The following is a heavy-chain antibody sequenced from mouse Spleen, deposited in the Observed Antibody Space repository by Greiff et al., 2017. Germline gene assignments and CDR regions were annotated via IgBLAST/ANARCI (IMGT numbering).Heavy chain of an antibody. D-gene: IGHD2-14*01. CDR2: IDPENGDT. Sequence: VQLKESGAELVRPGASVKLSCTASGFNIKDDYMHWVKQRPEQGLEWIGWIDPENGDTEYASKFQGKATITADTSSNTAYLQLSSLTSEDTAVYYCTTAYYRSMDYWGQGTSVTVSS. CDR1: GFNIKDDY. CDR3: TTAYYRSMDY. V-gene: IGHV14-4*01. J-gene: IGHJ4*01.